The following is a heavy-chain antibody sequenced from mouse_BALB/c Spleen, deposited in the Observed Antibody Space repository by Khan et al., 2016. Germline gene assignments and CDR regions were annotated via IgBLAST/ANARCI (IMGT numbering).Heavy chain of an antibody. Sequence: QVQLQQSGAELARPGASVKMSCKASGYTFTSYTMFWVKQRPGQGLEWIGYIAPRSDYTDYNQKFKDKATLTADKSSTTAYMQLNSLTSEDSAVXYWARGGWVPGYFDYWGQGTTLTVSS. J-gene: IGHJ2*01. V-gene: IGHV1-4*01. CDR1: GYTFTSYT. CDR2: IAPRSDYT. CDR3: ARGGWVPGYFDY. D-gene: IGHD1-1*02.